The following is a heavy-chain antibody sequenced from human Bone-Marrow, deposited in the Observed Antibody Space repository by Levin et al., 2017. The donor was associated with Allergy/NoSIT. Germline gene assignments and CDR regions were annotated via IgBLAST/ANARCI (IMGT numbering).Heavy chain of an antibody. V-gene: IGHV3-33*01. D-gene: IGHD6-19*01. CDR2: IWDDGSNK. J-gene: IGHJ3*02. CDR3: ARLRRGSGWYLGSFDI. Sequence: GGSLRLSCAASGFTFRTYAMHWVRQAPGTGLEWVAVIWDDGSNKYYADSVEGRFTISRDNSKNTLYLQMNSLRAEDTAVYYCARLRRGSGWYLGSFDIWGQGTVVTVSS. CDR1: GFTFRTYA.